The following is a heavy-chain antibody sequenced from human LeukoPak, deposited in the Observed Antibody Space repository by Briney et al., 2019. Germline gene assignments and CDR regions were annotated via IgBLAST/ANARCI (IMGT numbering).Heavy chain of an antibody. V-gene: IGHV1-2*02. CDR3: ARDNYFIAAAAGWFDP. D-gene: IGHD6-13*01. Sequence: ASVTVSFKASGYTFTCYYMHWVRQAPGQGLEWMGWINPNSGGTNYAQKFQGRVTMTRDTSISTAYMELSRLRSDDTAVYYCARDNYFIAAAAGWFDPWGQGTLVTVSS. CDR1: GYTFTCYY. CDR2: INPNSGGT. J-gene: IGHJ5*02.